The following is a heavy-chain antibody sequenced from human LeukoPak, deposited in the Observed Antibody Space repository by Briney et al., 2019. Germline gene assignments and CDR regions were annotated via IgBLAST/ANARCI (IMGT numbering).Heavy chain of an antibody. CDR3: ARGSSWYTPFDY. Sequence: PSETLSLTCAVYGGSFSGYYWSWIRQPPGKGLEWIGEINHSGSTNYNPSLKSRVTISVDTSKNQFSLKLSSATAADTAVYYCARGSSWYTPFDYWGQGTLVTVSS. V-gene: IGHV4-34*01. CDR1: GGSFSGYY. J-gene: IGHJ4*02. D-gene: IGHD6-13*01. CDR2: INHSGST.